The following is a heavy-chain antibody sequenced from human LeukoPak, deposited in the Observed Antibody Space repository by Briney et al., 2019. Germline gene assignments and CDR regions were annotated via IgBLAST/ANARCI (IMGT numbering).Heavy chain of an antibody. D-gene: IGHD2-15*01. V-gene: IGHV3-30*18. Sequence: QAGGSLRLSCAASGFTFSSYSMHWVRQAPGKGLEWVAVISYDGSNKYYADSVKGRFTISRDNSKNTLYLQMNSLRAEDTAVYYCAKLRSRYCSGGSCYAHTPDFDYWGQGTLVTVSS. CDR2: ISYDGSNK. CDR3: AKLRSRYCSGGSCYAHTPDFDY. J-gene: IGHJ4*02. CDR1: GFTFSSYS.